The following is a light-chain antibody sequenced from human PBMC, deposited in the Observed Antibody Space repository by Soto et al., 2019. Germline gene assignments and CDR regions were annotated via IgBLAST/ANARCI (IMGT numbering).Light chain of an antibody. J-gene: IGLJ7*01. V-gene: IGLV1-44*01. CDR2: TNY. CDR3: AAWDDSLNAAV. Sequence: QPVLTQPPSASGTPGQRVTISCSGSSSNIGSNTVNWYQQLPGTAPKLLIYTNYQRPSGVPDRFSGSKSGTSASLAISGLQSEDEADYYCAAWDDSLNAAVFGGGTQLTVL. CDR1: SSNIGSNT.